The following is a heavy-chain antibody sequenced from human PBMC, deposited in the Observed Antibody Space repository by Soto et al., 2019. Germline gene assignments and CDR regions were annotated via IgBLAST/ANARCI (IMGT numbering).Heavy chain of an antibody. CDR2: ISYDGSNK. CDR3: AKVQVSVPIDTFDY. D-gene: IGHD1-26*01. V-gene: IGHV3-30*18. J-gene: IGHJ4*02. Sequence: QVQLVESGGGVVQPGRSLRLSCAASGFTFSSYGMHWVRQAPGKGLEWVAVISYDGSNKYYADSVKGRFTISRDNSKNTLYLQMNSLRAEDTAVYYCAKVQVSVPIDTFDYWGQGTLVTVSS. CDR1: GFTFSSYG.